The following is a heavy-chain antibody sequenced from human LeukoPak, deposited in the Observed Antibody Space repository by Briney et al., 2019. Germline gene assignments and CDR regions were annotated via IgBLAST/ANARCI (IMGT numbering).Heavy chain of an antibody. J-gene: IGHJ3*02. Sequence: GGSLRLPWAASGFTFSTYAMSWVRQARGKGLEWVSTISGSGGSTYYADSVKGRFTISRDNSKNTLYLQMNSLRAEDTALYYCAKDVHSSSWYVASDMWGQGTMVTVSS. CDR3: AKDVHSSSWYVASDM. CDR1: GFTFSTYA. V-gene: IGHV3-23*01. D-gene: IGHD6-13*01. CDR2: ISGSGGST.